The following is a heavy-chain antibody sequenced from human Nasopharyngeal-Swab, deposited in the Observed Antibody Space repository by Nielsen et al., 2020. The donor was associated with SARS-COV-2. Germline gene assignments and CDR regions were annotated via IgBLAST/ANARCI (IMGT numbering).Heavy chain of an antibody. J-gene: IGHJ5*02. V-gene: IGHV4-59*01. CDR3: ARFSGSYSLNWFDP. Sequence: GSLRLSCTVSGGSISNYYWSWIRQPPGQGLEWIGQIFYSGSTNYNPSIKTRVTISVDTSKNEFSLKLNSVTAADTAVYYCARFSGSYSLNWFDPWGQGILVIVSS. CDR2: IFYSGST. CDR1: GGSISNYY. D-gene: IGHD3-10*01.